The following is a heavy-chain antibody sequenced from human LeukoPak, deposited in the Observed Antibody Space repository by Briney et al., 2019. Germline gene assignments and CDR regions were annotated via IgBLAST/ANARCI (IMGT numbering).Heavy chain of an antibody. CDR1: GGSISSSSYY. V-gene: IGHV4-39*01. CDR3: ASQYSSGWSGTCYYYGMDV. CDR2: IYYSGST. J-gene: IGHJ6*02. Sequence: SETLSLTCTVSGGSISSSSYYWGWIRQPPGKGLEWIGSIYYSGSTYYNPSLKSRVTISVDTSKNQFSLKLSSVTAADTAVYYCASQYSSGWSGTCYYYGMDVWGQGTTVTVSS. D-gene: IGHD6-19*01.